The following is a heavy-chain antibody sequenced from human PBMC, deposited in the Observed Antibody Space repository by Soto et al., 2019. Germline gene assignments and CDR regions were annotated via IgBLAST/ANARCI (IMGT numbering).Heavy chain of an antibody. CDR1: GGSISSGGYY. CDR3: ARDGNSVAYYYGMDV. D-gene: IGHD1-7*01. V-gene: IGHV4-31*03. CDR2: IYYSGST. J-gene: IGHJ6*02. Sequence: PSETLSLTCTVSGGSISSGGYYWSWIRQHPGKGLEWIGYIYYSGSTYYNPSLKSRVTISVDTSMNQFSLKLSSVTAADTAVYYCARDGNSVAYYYGMDVWGQGTTVTVSS.